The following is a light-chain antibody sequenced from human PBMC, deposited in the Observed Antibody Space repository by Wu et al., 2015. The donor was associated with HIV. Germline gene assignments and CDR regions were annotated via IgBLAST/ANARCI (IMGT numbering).Light chain of an antibody. V-gene: IGKV1-5*03. J-gene: IGKJ2*03. Sequence: DIQMTQSPSTLSASVGDRVTITCRASQSIGSWLAWYHQKPGKAPKLLIYKASSLESGVPSRFSGSGSGTQFTLTINSLQPDDFASYYCQQYDSYSYSFGQGTKLEI. CDR3: QQYDSYSYS. CDR1: QSIGSW. CDR2: KAS.